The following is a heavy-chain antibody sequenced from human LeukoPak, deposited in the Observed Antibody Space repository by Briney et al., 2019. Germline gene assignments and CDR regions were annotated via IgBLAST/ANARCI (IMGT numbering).Heavy chain of an antibody. V-gene: IGHV1-18*01. Sequence: GASVKVSCKASGYTFTSYGISWVRQAPGQGLEWMGWISAYNGNTNYAQKLQGRVTMTTDTSTSTAYMELRSLRSDDTAVYYCARDPDPKVRGVIGGDYWGQGTLVTVSS. D-gene: IGHD3-10*01. CDR2: ISAYNGNT. CDR3: ARDPDPKVRGVIGGDY. J-gene: IGHJ4*02. CDR1: GYTFTSYG.